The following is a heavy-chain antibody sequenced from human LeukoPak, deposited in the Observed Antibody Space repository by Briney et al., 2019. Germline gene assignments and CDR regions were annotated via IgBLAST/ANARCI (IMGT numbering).Heavy chain of an antibody. D-gene: IGHD3-9*01. V-gene: IGHV1-18*04. CDR3: ARGPLYYDILTGYYTEGGAFDI. CDR1: GYTFTSYG. CDR2: ISAYNGNT. Sequence: GASVKVSCKASGYTFTSYGISWVRQAPGQGLEWMGWISAYNGNTNYAQKLQGRVTMTTDTSTSTAYMGLRSLRSDDTAVYYCARGPLYYDILTGYYTEGGAFDIWGQGTMVTVSS. J-gene: IGHJ3*02.